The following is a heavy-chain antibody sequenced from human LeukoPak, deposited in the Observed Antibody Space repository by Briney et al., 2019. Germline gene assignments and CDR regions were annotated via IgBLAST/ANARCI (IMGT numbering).Heavy chain of an antibody. Sequence: KAGGSLRLSCEAFEFPFKNAWMSWVRQAPGKGLEWVGRIKSRLDGRTTYYAGGVRGRFTISRDDSKNTLYLQMNSLKTEDTGVYYCATERMAVAGAFDYWGQGTPVTVAS. V-gene: IGHV3-15*01. CDR3: ATERMAVAGAFDY. CDR2: IKSRLDGRTT. J-gene: IGHJ4*02. D-gene: IGHD6-19*01. CDR1: EFPFKNAW.